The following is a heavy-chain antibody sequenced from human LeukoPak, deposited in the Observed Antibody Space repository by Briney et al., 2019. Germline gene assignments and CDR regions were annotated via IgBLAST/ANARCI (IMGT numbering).Heavy chain of an antibody. V-gene: IGHV5-51*01. CDR2: IYPGDSDT. CDR1: GYSFTSYW. CDR3: ARQGSYNDYYYYGMDV. J-gene: IGHJ6*02. D-gene: IGHD1-1*01. Sequence: GESLKISCKGSGYSFTSYWIGWVRQMPGKGQEWMGIIYPGDSDTRYSPSFQGQVTISADKSISTAYLQWSSLKASDTAMYYCARQGSYNDYYYYGMDVWGQGTTVTVSS.